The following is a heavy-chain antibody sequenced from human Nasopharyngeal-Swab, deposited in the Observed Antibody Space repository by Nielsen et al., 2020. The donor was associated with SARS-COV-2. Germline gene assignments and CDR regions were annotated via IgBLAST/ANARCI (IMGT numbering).Heavy chain of an antibody. CDR1: GFTFDDYA. V-gene: IGHV3-9*01. CDR2: INWNSGVI. J-gene: IGHJ4*02. CDR3: ANRPALIGI. Sequence: SLKISCAASGFTFDDYAMYWVRQPPGKGLEWVSSINWNSGVIGYGDSVKGRFSISRDNTKNSLYLQMNSLRPEDTAVYYCANRPALIGIWGQGTLVTVSS. D-gene: IGHD2-8*01.